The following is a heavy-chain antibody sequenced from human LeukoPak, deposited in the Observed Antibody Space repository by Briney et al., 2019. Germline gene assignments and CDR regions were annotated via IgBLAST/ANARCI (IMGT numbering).Heavy chain of an antibody. V-gene: IGHV1-2*02. J-gene: IGHJ3*02. CDR3: ASRDYSGSNAFDI. CDR1: GYTFTSYY. D-gene: IGHD4-11*01. CDR2: INPNSGGT. Sequence: ASVKVSCKASGYTFTSYYMHWVRQAPGQGLEWMGWINPNSGGTNYAQKFQGRVIMTRDTSISTAYMELSRLRSDDTAVYYCASRDYSGSNAFDIWGQGTMVTVSS.